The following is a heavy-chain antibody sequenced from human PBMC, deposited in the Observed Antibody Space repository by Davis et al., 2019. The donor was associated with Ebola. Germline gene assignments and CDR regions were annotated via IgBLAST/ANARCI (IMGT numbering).Heavy chain of an antibody. Sequence: ASVTVSRMASVYTFTNYGITRLRQAPGQGLEWMGGIHPHNGNTNYPRSVQGRVTMTTNTSTTTAYMEVGSLRSDDTAVYYCARAQFPTTSDHWGQGTLVTVSS. CDR3: ARAQFPTTSDH. CDR2: IHPHNGNT. D-gene: IGHD1-1*01. CDR1: VYTFTNYG. J-gene: IGHJ4*02. V-gene: IGHV1-18*04.